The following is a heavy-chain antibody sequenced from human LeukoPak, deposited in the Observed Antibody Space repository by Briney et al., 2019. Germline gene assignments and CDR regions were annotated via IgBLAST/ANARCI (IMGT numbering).Heavy chain of an antibody. CDR2: INHSGST. V-gene: IGHV4-34*01. Sequence: PSETLSLTCAVYGGSFSGYYWSWIRQPPGKGLEWIGEINHSGSTNYNPSLKSRVTISVDTSKNQFSLKLSSVTAADTAVYYCARAFYPGYYSYMAVWGKGTTVTVSS. D-gene: IGHD3-3*02. J-gene: IGHJ6*03. CDR3: ARAFYPGYYSYMAV. CDR1: GGSFSGYY.